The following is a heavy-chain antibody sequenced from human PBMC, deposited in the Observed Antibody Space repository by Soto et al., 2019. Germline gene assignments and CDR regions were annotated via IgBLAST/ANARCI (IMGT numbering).Heavy chain of an antibody. D-gene: IGHD2-2*01. J-gene: IGHJ5*02. CDR2: IIPILGIA. CDR1: GGTFSSYT. CDR3: ARGPLIGYCSSTSWYNWFDP. V-gene: IGHV1-69*02. Sequence: GASVKVSCKASGGTFSSYTISWVRQAPGQGLEWMGRIIPILGIANYAQKFQGRVTITADKSTSTAYMELSSLRSEDTAVYYCARGPLIGYCSSTSWYNWFDPWGQGTLVTVSS.